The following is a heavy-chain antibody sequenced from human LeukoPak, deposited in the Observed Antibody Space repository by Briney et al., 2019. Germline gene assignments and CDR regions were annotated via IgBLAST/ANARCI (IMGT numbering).Heavy chain of an antibody. CDR3: AKNGGLAARRWNYFDY. CDR2: IWYDGSNK. V-gene: IGHV3-33*06. Sequence: GRSLKLSCAASGFTFSTNAMHWVRQAPGKGLEWVAVIWYDGSNKYYADYVKGRFTISRDNSKNTLYLKMNSLRDEDTAVYYCAKNGGLAARRWNYFDYWGQGTLVTVSS. CDR1: GFTFSTNA. J-gene: IGHJ4*02. D-gene: IGHD6-6*01.